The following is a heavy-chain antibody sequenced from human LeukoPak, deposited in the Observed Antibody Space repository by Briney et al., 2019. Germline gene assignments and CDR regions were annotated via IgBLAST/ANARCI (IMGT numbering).Heavy chain of an antibody. V-gene: IGHV1-18*01. J-gene: IGHJ4*02. CDR3: ARGEEPYDY. CDR1: GYTFTYYV. D-gene: IGHD1-26*01. CDR2: INAYNGNT. Sequence: GASVTVSCKTSGYTFTYYVISWVRQAPGQGLEWMGWINAYNGNTIDAQKFQGRVTMTTDTSTSTAYMELRSLRSDDTAVYYCARGEEPYDYWGQGTLVSVSS.